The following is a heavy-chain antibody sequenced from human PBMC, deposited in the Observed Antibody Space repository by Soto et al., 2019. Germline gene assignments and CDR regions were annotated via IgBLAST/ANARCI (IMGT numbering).Heavy chain of an antibody. V-gene: IGHV3-48*02. CDR2: ISSSSSTI. J-gene: IGHJ3*02. Sequence: EVQLVESGGGLVQPGGSLRLSCAASGFTFSSYSMNWVRQAPGKGLVWVSYISSSSSTIYYADSVKGRFTISRDNAKNSLYLQRNSLRDEDTAVYYCARESGRMGDSAYDYFASDIWSQGTMLTVSS. D-gene: IGHD5-12*01. CDR3: ARESGRMGDSAYDYFASDI. CDR1: GFTFSSYS.